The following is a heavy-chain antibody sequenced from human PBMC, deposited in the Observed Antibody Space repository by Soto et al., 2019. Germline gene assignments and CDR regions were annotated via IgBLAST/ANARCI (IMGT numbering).Heavy chain of an antibody. CDR1: GFGFTNSW. Sequence: GGSLRLSCAASGFGFTNSWMNWVRQAPGKGLEWVGRIKSKNDGGTTDYAAPVQGRFTISRDDSKTTIYLQMNSLKTEDTAVYYCTSAGQYCTSTTCKAYWGQGT. V-gene: IGHV3-15*07. CDR2: IKSKNDGGTT. J-gene: IGHJ4*02. D-gene: IGHD2-2*01. CDR3: TSAGQYCTSTTCKAY.